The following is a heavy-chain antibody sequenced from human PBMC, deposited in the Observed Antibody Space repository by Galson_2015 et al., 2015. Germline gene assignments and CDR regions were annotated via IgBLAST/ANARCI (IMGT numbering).Heavy chain of an antibody. D-gene: IGHD6-13*01. CDR2: IKQDGSEK. Sequence: SLRLSCAASGFTFGNYWMSWVRQAPGKGLEWVANIKQDGSEKYYVDSVKGRFTISRDNAKSSLYLQMNSLRAEDTAVYFCARDILGGSFWYEGLDSWGQGTRVTVSS. V-gene: IGHV3-7*03. CDR3: ARDILGGSFWYEGLDS. CDR1: GFTFGNYW. J-gene: IGHJ4*02.